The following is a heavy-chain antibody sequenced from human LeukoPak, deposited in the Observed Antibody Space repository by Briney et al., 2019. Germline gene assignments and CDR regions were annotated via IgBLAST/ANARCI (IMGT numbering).Heavy chain of an antibody. D-gene: IGHD5-18*01. Sequence: PETLSLTCTVSGGSISSYYWSWIRQPAGKGLESIGHISTSGSTNYNPSLKSRVTMSVDTSKNQFSLKLSSVTAADTAVYYCARLGGYSYGRFDYWGQGTLVTVSS. CDR3: ARLGGYSYGRFDY. J-gene: IGHJ4*02. CDR2: ISTSGST. CDR1: GGSISSYY. V-gene: IGHV4-4*07.